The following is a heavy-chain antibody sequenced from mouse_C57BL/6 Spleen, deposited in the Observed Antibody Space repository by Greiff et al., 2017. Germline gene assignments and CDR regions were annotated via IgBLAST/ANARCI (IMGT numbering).Heavy chain of an antibody. Sequence: VQLQQSGAELVRPGASVKLSCTASGFNIKDDYMHWVKQRPEQGLEWIGWIDPENGDTEYASKFQGKATITADTSSNTAYLQLSSLTSEDTAVYYCTTLPRPDYWGQGTTLTVSS. CDR2: IDPENGDT. CDR1: GFNIKDDY. D-gene: IGHD3-2*02. V-gene: IGHV14-4*01. J-gene: IGHJ2*01. CDR3: TTLPRPDY.